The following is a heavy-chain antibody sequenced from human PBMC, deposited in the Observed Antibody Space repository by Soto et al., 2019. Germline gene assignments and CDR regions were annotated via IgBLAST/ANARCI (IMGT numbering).Heavy chain of an antibody. CDR1: GFTFSGYG. V-gene: IGHV3-23*01. D-gene: IGHD3-3*01. Sequence: EMQLLESGGGLVQPGGSLRLSCAASGFTFSGYGMSWVRQAPGKGLEWVSGISGTGSSTDYADSVKGRFTISRDNSKNTLDLQMSSLRAEDTAVYYCDKDSDFWSGYFDYWGQGTLVTVSS. CDR2: ISGTGSST. CDR3: DKDSDFWSGYFDY. J-gene: IGHJ4*02.